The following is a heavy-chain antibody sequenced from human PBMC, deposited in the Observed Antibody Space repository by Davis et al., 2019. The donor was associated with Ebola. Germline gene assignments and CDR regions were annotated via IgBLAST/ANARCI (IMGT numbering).Heavy chain of an antibody. V-gene: IGHV3-73*01. J-gene: IGHJ6*02. CDR1: GFTFSGSA. D-gene: IGHD4-17*01. Sequence: GESLKISCAASGFTFSGSAMHWVRQASGKGLEWVGRIRNKANSYTTEYAASVKGRFTISRDDSKNSLYLQMNSLKTEDTAVYYCARVGRTAVTTGYYYYGMDVWGQGTTVTVSS. CDR2: IRNKANSYTT. CDR3: ARVGRTAVTTGYYYYGMDV.